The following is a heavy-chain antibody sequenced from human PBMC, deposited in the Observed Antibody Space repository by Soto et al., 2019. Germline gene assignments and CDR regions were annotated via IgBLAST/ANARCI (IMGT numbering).Heavy chain of an antibody. D-gene: IGHD6-6*01. V-gene: IGHV3-21*01. CDR1: GFTFSSYS. CDR3: ASSQSSIAARPLSH. J-gene: IGHJ4*02. Sequence: GGSLRLSCAASGFTFSSYSMNWVRQAPGKGLEWVSSISSSSYIYYADSVKGRFTISRDNAKNSLYLQMNGLRAEDTAVYYCASSQSSIAARPLSHWGQGTLVTVSS. CDR2: ISSSSYI.